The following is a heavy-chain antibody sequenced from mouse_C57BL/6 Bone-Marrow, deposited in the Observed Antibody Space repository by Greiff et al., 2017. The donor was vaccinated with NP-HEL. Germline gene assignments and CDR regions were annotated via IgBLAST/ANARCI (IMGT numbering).Heavy chain of an antibody. Sequence: EVKVVESEGGLVQPGSSMKLSCTASGFTFSDYYMAWVRQVPEKGLEWVANINYDGSSTYYMDSLKSRFIISRDNATNILYLQMSSLKSDDTATYYCAREPYYYGSRTGYFDVWGTGTTVTVSS. V-gene: IGHV5-16*01. J-gene: IGHJ1*03. CDR1: GFTFSDYY. D-gene: IGHD1-1*01. CDR2: INYDGSST. CDR3: AREPYYYGSRTGYFDV.